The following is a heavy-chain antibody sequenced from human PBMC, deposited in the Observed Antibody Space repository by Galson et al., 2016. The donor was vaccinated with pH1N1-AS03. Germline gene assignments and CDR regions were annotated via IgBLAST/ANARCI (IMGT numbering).Heavy chain of an antibody. Sequence: PALVKPTQNLTLTCSLSGFSVPKSGMRVSWLRQSPGKALEWLARIDWDDDKVYRPSLQTRLAITLDTSRNQVVLTMTHMGPADTATYFCARSSFLVRDAFELWGQGIMVTVSS. CDR1: GFSVPKSGMR. CDR2: IDWDDDK. J-gene: IGHJ3*01. V-gene: IGHV2-70*04. CDR3: ARSSFLVRDAFEL. D-gene: IGHD6-6*01.